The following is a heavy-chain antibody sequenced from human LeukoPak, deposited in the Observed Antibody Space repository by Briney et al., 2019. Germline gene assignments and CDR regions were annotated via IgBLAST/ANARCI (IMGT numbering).Heavy chain of an antibody. J-gene: IGHJ6*02. V-gene: IGHV4-34*01. D-gene: IGHD3-16*01. CDR2: INHSGVT. CDR3: AGPGGITDYGYYGMDV. CDR1: GGSFNTFF. Sequence: PSETLSLTCAVSGGSFNTFFWSWIRQPPGKGLEWIGKINHSGVTKYNPSLESRVIISVDTSKNQFSLKLNSVTVADTAMHYCAGPGGITDYGYYGMDVWGQGTMVTVAS.